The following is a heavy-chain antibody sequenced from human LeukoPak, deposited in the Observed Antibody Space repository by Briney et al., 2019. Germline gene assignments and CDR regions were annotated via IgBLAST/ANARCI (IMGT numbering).Heavy chain of an antibody. CDR2: IFYSGST. CDR1: GVSISSYY. D-gene: IGHD3-3*01. J-gene: IGHJ6*03. V-gene: IGHV4-59*01. Sequence: SETLSLTCSVSGVSISSYYWSWIRQPPGKGLEWIGYIFYSGSTNYNPSLKSRVTISADTSKNQFSLKLSSVTAADTAVYYCARVYYDFWSGYYRGYYYYMDVWGKGTTVTVSS. CDR3: ARVYYDFWSGYYRGYYYYMDV.